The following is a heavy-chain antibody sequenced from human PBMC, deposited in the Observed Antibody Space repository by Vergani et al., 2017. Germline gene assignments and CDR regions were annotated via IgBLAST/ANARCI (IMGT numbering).Heavy chain of an antibody. V-gene: IGHV4-31*03. CDR1: GGSISSGGYY. CDR3: ATWYSYGQANDAFDI. Sequence: QVQLQESGSGLVKPSQTLSLTCTVSGGSISSGGYYWSWIRQHPGKGLEWIGYIYYSGSTNYNPSLKSRVTISVDTSKNQFSLKLSSVTAADTAVYYCATWYSYGQANDAFDIWGQGTMVTVSS. J-gene: IGHJ3*02. D-gene: IGHD5-18*01. CDR2: IYYSGST.